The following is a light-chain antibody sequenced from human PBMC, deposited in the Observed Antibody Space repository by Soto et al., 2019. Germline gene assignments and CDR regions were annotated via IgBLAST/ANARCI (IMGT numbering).Light chain of an antibody. J-gene: IGLJ2*01. Sequence: QSALTQPASVSGSPGQSITISCTGTSSDVGGYNYVSWYQQHPGKAPKLMIYDVSNRPSGVSYRFSGSKSGNTASLTISGLQAEDEADYYCSSYTSSSTLFGRGTKLTVL. CDR2: DVS. CDR3: SSYTSSSTL. CDR1: SSDVGGYNY. V-gene: IGLV2-14*03.